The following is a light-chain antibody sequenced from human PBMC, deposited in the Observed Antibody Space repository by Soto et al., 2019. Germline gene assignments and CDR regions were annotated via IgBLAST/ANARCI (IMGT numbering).Light chain of an antibody. CDR2: AAS. CDR1: QSISSY. Sequence: DIQMTQSPSSLSASVGDRVTITCRASQSISSYLNWYQQKPGKAPKLLIYAASSWQSGVPSRFSGSGSGTDFTLTISSLQPEDFATYYCQQSYSTLPTFGQGTKVEIK. V-gene: IGKV1-39*01. J-gene: IGKJ1*01. CDR3: QQSYSTLPT.